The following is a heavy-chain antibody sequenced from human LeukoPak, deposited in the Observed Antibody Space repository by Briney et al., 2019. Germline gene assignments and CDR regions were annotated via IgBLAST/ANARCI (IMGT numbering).Heavy chain of an antibody. CDR3: VRGSLASGVVVYYYYYLDV. J-gene: IGHJ6*03. CDR2: IDARSGIT. V-gene: IGHV3-48*04. Sequence: GGSLRLSCAASGFTFRIFGLNWVRQAPGKGPEWVSYIDARSGITYYADSVQGRFTISRDNAKNSLYLQMNSLRAEDTAVYYCVRGSLASGVVVYYYYYLDVWGKGTTVTVSS. CDR1: GFTFRIFG. D-gene: IGHD3-3*01.